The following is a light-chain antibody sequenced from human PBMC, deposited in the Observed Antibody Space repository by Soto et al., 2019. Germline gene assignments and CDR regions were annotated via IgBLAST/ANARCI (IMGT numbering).Light chain of an antibody. CDR1: QSISSW. Sequence: DIQMTQSPSTLCASVGDRVTITCRASQSISSWLAWYQQKPGKAPKILIYKASSLESGVPSRFRGSASGPECTLTISSLQPDDFATYYCQQYHSYPFTFGPGTKVDIK. CDR2: KAS. J-gene: IGKJ3*01. CDR3: QQYHSYPFT. V-gene: IGKV1-5*03.